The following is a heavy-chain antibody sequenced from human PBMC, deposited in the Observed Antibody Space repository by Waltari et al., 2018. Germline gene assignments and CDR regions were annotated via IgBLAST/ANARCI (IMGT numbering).Heavy chain of an antibody. V-gene: IGHV4-59*01. Sequence: QVQLQESGPGLVKPSETLSLTCTVSGGSISSYYWSWIRQPPGKGLELIGYIYYSGSTNYNPSLKSRVTISVDTSKNQFSLKLSSVTAADTAVYYCARHRGYSSSWGLDYWGQGTLVTVSS. CDR1: GGSISSYY. D-gene: IGHD6-13*01. CDR3: ARHRGYSSSWGLDY. CDR2: IYYSGST. J-gene: IGHJ4*02.